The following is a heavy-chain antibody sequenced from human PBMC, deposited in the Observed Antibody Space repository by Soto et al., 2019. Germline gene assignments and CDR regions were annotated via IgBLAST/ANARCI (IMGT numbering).Heavy chain of an antibody. CDR2: IYYSGST. J-gene: IGHJ5*02. CDR3: ARLLRGSSWYEWFDP. V-gene: IGHV4-39*01. CDR1: GGSISSSSYY. Sequence: LSLTCTVSGGSISSSSYYWGWIRQPPGKGLEWIGSIYYSGSTYYNPSLKSRVTISVDTSKNQFSLKLSSVTAADTAVYYCARLLRGSSWYEWFDPWGQGTLVTVSS. D-gene: IGHD6-13*01.